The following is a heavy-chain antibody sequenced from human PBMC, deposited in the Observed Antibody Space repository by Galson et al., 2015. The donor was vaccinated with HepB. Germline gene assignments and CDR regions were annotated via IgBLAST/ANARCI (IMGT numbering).Heavy chain of an antibody. CDR2: IWHDGGKK. D-gene: IGHD2-21*01. J-gene: IGHJ4*02. Sequence: SLRLSCAASGFTFKNFGMHWVRQAPGKGLEWVAVIWHDGGKKYYGDSVKGRFTVSRDNHENTLSLQMNSLRVEDTATYFCARSLGIGIDFWGQGSLVIVPS. CDR1: GFTFKNFG. CDR3: ARSLGIGIDF. V-gene: IGHV3-33*08.